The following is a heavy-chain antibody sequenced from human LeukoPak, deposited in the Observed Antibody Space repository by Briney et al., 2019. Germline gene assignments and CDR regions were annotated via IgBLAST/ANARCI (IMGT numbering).Heavy chain of an antibody. Sequence: GGSLRLSCTASGFTFSDYSMNWVRQAPGQGLDWVSSISSRSAYISYADSVKGRFTISRDNAKNSLYLEMNSLRAEDTAVYFCVRDRSGSYPYYLDFWGQGTLVTASS. D-gene: IGHD1-26*01. CDR2: ISSRSAYI. CDR3: VRDRSGSYPYYLDF. CDR1: GFTFSDYS. J-gene: IGHJ4*02. V-gene: IGHV3-21*01.